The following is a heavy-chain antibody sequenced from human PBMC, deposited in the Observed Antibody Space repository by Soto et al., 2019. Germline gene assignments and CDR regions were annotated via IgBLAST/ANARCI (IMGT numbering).Heavy chain of an antibody. D-gene: IGHD3-16*01. CDR2: IYYSGST. J-gene: IGHJ5*01. CDR1: GGSISSGGYY. Sequence: PSETLSLTCTVSGGSISSGGYYWSWIRQHPGKGLEWIGYIYYSGSTYYNPSLKSRVTISVDTSNNQVSLQLNSVTPDDTAVYYCARLIGNSWLDSWGQGTLVTVSS. V-gene: IGHV4-31*03. CDR3: ARLIGNSWLDS.